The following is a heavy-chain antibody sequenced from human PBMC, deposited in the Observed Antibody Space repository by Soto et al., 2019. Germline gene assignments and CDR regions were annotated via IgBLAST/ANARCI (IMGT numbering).Heavy chain of an antibody. CDR3: ASGGGDDSSGYQHYYYGMDV. J-gene: IGHJ6*02. V-gene: IGHV1-69*06. CDR1: GGTFSSYA. D-gene: IGHD3-22*01. Sequence: QVQLVQSGAEVKKPGSSVKVSCKASGGTFSSYAISWVRQAPGQGLEWMGGIIPIFGTANYAQKFQGRVTITADKSTSTTCMERDYLRSEDTGLDYWASGGGDDSSGYQHYYYGMDVWGQGTTVTVSS. CDR2: IIPIFGTA.